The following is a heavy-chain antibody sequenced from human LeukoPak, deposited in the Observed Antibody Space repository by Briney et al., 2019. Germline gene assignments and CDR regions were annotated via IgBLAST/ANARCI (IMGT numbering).Heavy chain of an antibody. J-gene: IGHJ4*02. Sequence: GASVKVSCKASGYIFTSYGISWVRQAPGQGLEWMGWINPYNGNTNYAQKLQGRVTMTTDTSTSTAYMELRSLRSDDTAVYYCARLRSTAAAGPYFDYWGQGTLVTVSS. V-gene: IGHV1-18*01. CDR3: ARLRSTAAAGPYFDY. D-gene: IGHD6-13*01. CDR1: GYIFTSYG. CDR2: INPYNGNT.